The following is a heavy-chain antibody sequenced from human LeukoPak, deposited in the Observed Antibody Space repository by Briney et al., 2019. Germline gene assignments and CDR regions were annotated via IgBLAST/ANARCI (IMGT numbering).Heavy chain of an antibody. CDR2: INPNSGGT. CDR1: GYTFTVYY. J-gene: IGHJ6*03. V-gene: IGHV1-2*02. CDR3: ARGSSGYDWVGGHYYYYYMDV. D-gene: IGHD5-12*01. Sequence: ASVTVSCKASGYTFTVYYMHWVRQAPGQGLEWMGWINPNSGGTNYTQKFQGRVTITRDTSISTAYMELSRLRSDDTAVYYCARGSSGYDWVGGHYYYYYMDVWGKGTTVTISS.